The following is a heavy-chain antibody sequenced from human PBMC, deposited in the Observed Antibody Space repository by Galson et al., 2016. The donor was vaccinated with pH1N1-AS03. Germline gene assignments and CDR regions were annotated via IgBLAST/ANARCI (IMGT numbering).Heavy chain of an antibody. V-gene: IGHV4-4*07. CDR2: MYSSGRS. Sequence: SETLSLTCTLSGASVSVHSLNWIRLSAAEGLEWIGRMYSSGRSDYSPSLKSRVTVSVDTSKNQFSLKMTSVTAADTGVYFCATDLRAKIVGLVTKGGAFDFWGQGTMVTVSS. J-gene: IGHJ3*01. CDR1: GASVSVHS. CDR3: ATDLRAKIVGLVTKGGAFDF. D-gene: IGHD4/OR15-4a*01.